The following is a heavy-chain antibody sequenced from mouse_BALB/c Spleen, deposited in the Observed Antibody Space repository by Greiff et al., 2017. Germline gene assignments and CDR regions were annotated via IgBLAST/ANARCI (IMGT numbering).Heavy chain of an antibody. D-gene: IGHD2-4*01. V-gene: IGHV1S22*01. J-gene: IGHJ2*01. CDR3: TRGDDYDY. CDR1: GYTFTSYW. Sequence: LQQPGSELVRPGASVKLSCKASGYTFTSYWMHWVKQRPGQGLEWIGNIYPGSGSTNYDEKFKSKATLTVDTSSSTAYMQLSSLTSEDSAVYYCTRGDDYDYWGQGTTLTVSS. CDR2: IYPGSGST.